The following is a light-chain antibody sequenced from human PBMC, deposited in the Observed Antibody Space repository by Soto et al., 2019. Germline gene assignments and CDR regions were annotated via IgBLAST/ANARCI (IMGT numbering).Light chain of an antibody. CDR2: DVS. CDR3: SSHTSSSTSYV. V-gene: IGLV2-14*01. CDR1: SSDVGGYNY. J-gene: IGLJ1*01. Sequence: QYVLTQPASVSGSPGQSITISCTGTSSDVGGYNYVSWYQQHPGKAPKLMIYDVSNRHSGVSNRFSGSKSANTASLTISGLQAEDEADYYCSSHTSSSTSYVFGTGTKQTVL.